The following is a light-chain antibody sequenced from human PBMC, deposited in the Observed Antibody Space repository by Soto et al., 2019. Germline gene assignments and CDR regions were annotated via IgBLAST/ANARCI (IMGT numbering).Light chain of an antibody. V-gene: IGLV1-51*01. CDR1: GSNIGSYS. CDR2: DDN. Sequence: QSVLTQPPSVSAAPGQKVSISCSGSGSNIGSYSVSWYQPLPGTAPKLLIYDDNKRPSGIPDRFSGSKSGTSATLGITGLQTGDEADYYCATWDRILSVVVFGAGTKGTVL. CDR3: ATWDRILSVVV. J-gene: IGLJ2*01.